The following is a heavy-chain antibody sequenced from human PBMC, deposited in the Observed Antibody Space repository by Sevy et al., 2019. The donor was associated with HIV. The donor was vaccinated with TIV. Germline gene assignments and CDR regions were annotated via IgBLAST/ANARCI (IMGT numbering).Heavy chain of an antibody. CDR3: ARLGAYCGGDCYPPGYYYYGMDV. J-gene: IGHJ6*02. V-gene: IGHV5-51*01. CDR2: IYPGDSDT. Sequence: GESLKISCKGSGYSFTSYWIGWVRQMPGKGLEWMGIIYPGDSDTRYSPSFQGQVTISADKSISTAYLQWSSLKASDTAMYYCARLGAYCGGDCYPPGYYYYGMDVWGQGTTVTVSS. CDR1: GYSFTSYW. D-gene: IGHD2-21*02.